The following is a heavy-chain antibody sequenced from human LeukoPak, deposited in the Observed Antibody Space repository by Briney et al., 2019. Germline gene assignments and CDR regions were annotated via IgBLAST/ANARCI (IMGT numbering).Heavy chain of an antibody. CDR3: ARDPRHMVTTKYNAFDI. V-gene: IGHV1-18*01. D-gene: IGHD4-17*01. Sequence: ASVKVSCKTSGYTFTDYGFSWVRQAPGQGLEWMGWISPYNGNTRYTQKFQDRVTMTTDISAGTAYMELRSLRSDDTAVYYCARDPRHMVTTKYNAFDIWGQGTMVTVSS. J-gene: IGHJ3*02. CDR1: GYTFTDYG. CDR2: ISPYNGNT.